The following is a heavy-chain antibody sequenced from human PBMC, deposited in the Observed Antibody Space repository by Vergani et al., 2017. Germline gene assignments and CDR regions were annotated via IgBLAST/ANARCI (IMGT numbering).Heavy chain of an antibody. J-gene: IGHJ6*02. CDR1: GGTFSSYA. CDR2: IIPIFGTA. Sequence: QVQLVQSGAEVKKPGSSVKVSCKASGGTFSSYAISWVRQAPGQGLEWMGGIIPIFGTANYAQKFQGRVTITADESTSTAYMELSSLRSEDTAVYYCASRIRDDYGDPISRQDAVYYYYYGMDVWGQGTTVTVSS. D-gene: IGHD4-17*01. V-gene: IGHV1-69*01. CDR3: ASRIRDDYGDPISRQDAVYYYYYGMDV.